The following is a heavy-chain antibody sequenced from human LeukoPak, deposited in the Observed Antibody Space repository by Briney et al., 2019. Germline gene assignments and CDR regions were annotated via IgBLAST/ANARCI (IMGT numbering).Heavy chain of an antibody. Sequence: PGGSLRLSCPASGFTFSDYSMSWVRQAPGKGLEWVSSISSSSSYIYYADSVKGRFTISRDNAKNSLYLQMNSLRAEDTAVYYCARGAKNRYGSGSYYDYWGQGTLVTVSS. V-gene: IGHV3-21*01. J-gene: IGHJ4*02. CDR1: GFTFSDYS. D-gene: IGHD3-10*01. CDR3: ARGAKNRYGSGSYYDY. CDR2: ISSSSSYI.